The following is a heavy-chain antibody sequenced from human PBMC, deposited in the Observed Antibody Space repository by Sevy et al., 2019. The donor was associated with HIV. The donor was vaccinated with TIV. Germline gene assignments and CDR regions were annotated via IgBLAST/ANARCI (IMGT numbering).Heavy chain of an antibody. CDR3: ATDTTGYHSTLDY. D-gene: IGHD3-9*01. CDR1: GYTLTEFS. V-gene: IGHV1-24*01. Sequence: ASVKVSCKVSGYTLTEFSIHWVRQAPGKGLEWMGGFDPGDGDAETPYAQKFRDRLTMTADTSTDTVYMELSSLRSEDTAVYYCATDTTGYHSTLDYWVQGTLVTVSS. CDR2: FDPGDGDAET. J-gene: IGHJ4*02.